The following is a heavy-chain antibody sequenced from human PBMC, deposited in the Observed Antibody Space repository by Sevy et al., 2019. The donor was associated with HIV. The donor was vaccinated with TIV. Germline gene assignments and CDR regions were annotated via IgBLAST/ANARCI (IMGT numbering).Heavy chain of an antibody. CDR2: IYYRGNT. CDR3: ARAEYGHSRGWYSWLDA. D-gene: IGHD6-19*01. V-gene: IGHV4-59*01. CDR1: TGYINNYY. Sequence: SETLSLTCTVSTGYINNYYWTWVRQSPGNGLEWIGYIYYRGNTKYNPSLESRVSMSIDTNKEQFSLTLTSVTGADSAIYYCARAEYGHSRGWYSWLDAWGQGILVTVSS. J-gene: IGHJ5*02.